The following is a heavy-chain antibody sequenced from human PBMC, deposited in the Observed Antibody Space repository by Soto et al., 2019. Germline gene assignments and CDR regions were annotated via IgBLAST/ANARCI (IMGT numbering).Heavy chain of an antibody. J-gene: IGHJ6*02. Sequence: QVQLVESGGGLVKPRGSLRLSCAASGFSFSDYYMSWIRQAPGKGLEWVSYMSSSGSTIYYADSVKGRFTVSRDNAKGSLWLQMNSLRAEDTAVYYCARNGYCSRGACSYGVDVWGQGTTVTVSS. CDR1: GFSFSDYY. CDR2: MSSSGSTI. D-gene: IGHD2-15*01. V-gene: IGHV3-11*01. CDR3: ARNGYCSRGACSYGVDV.